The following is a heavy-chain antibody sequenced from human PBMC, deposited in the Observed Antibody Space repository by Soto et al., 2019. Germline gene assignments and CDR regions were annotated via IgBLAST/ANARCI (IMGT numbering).Heavy chain of an antibody. CDR3: ARLSIKRSPSFFRQYYFDY. CDR2: IYYSGST. D-gene: IGHD5-12*01. V-gene: IGHV4-61*05. J-gene: IGHJ4*02. CDR1: GGSISSSSYY. Sequence: SETLSLTCTVSGGSISSSSYYWGWIRQPPGKGLEWIGYIYYSGSTNYNPSLKSRVTISVDTSKNQFSLKLSSVTAADTAVYYCARLSIKRSPSFFRQYYFDYWGQGTLVTVSS.